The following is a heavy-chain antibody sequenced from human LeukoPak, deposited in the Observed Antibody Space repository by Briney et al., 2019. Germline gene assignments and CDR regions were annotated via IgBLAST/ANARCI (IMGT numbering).Heavy chain of an antibody. CDR2: IYYSGNT. V-gene: IGHV4-39*01. CDR1: RGSISGSIRSYY. Sequence: PSETLSLTCTVSRGSISGSIRSYYWSWLRQPPGKGLEWIASIYYSGNTYYNPSLKSRVTMSVDTSKNQFSLKLSSVTAADTAVYYCARRYNYGYYWGQGTLVTVSS. CDR3: ARRYNYGYY. D-gene: IGHD5-18*01. J-gene: IGHJ4*02.